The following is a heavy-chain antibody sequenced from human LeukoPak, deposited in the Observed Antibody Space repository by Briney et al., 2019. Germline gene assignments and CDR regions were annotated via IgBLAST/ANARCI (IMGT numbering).Heavy chain of an antibody. CDR1: GYSISSGYY. D-gene: IGHD6-13*01. CDR3: ARTIAAANWFDP. CDR2: IYRSGST. J-gene: IGHJ5*02. Sequence: SETLSLTCAVSGYSISSGYYWGWIRQPPGKGLEWIGSIYRSGSTYYNPSLKSRVTISVDTSKNQFSLKLSSVTAADTAVYYCARTIAAANWFDPWGQGTLVTASS. V-gene: IGHV4-38-2*01.